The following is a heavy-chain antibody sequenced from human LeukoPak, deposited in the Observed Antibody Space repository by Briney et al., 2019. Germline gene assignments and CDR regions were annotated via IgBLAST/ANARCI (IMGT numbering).Heavy chain of an antibody. CDR2: ISYDGSNK. J-gene: IGHJ4*02. CDR3: AKVLGMTTGPFDY. V-gene: IGHV3-30-3*01. Sequence: GGSLRPSCAASGFTFSSYAMHWVRQAPGKGLEWVAVISYDGSNKYYADSVKGRFTISRDNSKNTLYLQMNSLRAEDTAVYYCAKVLGMTTGPFDYWGQGTLVTVSS. CDR1: GFTFSSYA. D-gene: IGHD4-17*01.